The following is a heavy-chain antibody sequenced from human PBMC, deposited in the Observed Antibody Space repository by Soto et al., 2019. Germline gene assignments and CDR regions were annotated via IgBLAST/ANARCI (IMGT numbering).Heavy chain of an antibody. V-gene: IGHV4-59*01. CDR2: IYYSGCT. CDR3: ARSLGSSGWYRHYYYYGMDV. CDR1: GGSISSYY. J-gene: IGHJ6*02. D-gene: IGHD6-19*01. Sequence: PSETLSLTCTVSGGSISSYYWSWIRQPPGKVLEWIGYIYYSGCTNYNPSLKNRVTISVDTSKNQFSLKLSSVTAADTAVYYCARSLGSSGWYRHYYYYGMDVWAKGPRSPSP.